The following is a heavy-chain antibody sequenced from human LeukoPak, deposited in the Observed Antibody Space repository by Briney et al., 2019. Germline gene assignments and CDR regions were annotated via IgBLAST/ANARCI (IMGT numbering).Heavy chain of an antibody. D-gene: IGHD6-19*01. V-gene: IGHV3-23*01. CDR1: GFTFSSYA. J-gene: IGHJ4*02. CDR3: AKIPVSYSSGWSNFDY. CDR2: ISGSGGST. Sequence: GGSLRLSCAASGFTFSSYAMSWVRQAPGKGLEWVSAISGSGGSTYYADSVKGRFTISRDNSKNTLYLQMNSLRAEDTAVYYCAKIPVSYSSGWSNFDYWGQGTLVTVSA.